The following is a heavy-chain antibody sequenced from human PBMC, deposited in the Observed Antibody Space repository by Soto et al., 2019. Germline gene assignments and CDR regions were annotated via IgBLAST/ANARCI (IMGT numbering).Heavy chain of an antibody. V-gene: IGHV5-10-1*01. J-gene: IGHJ4*02. CDR3: ARRRGYQYDDY. CDR2: IDPSDSYT. D-gene: IGHD5-18*01. Sequence: PGESLKISCKCSGYSFTSYWIILVRQMPGKGLEWIGRIDPSDSYTNYSPSFQGHVTISIDKSISTAYLQWSSLKASDTAMYYCARRRGYQYDDYWGQGTLVTVSS. CDR1: GYSFTSYW.